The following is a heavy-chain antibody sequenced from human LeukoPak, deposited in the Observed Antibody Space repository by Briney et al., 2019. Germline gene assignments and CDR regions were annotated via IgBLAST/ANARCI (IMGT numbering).Heavy chain of an antibody. V-gene: IGHV4-59*01. CDR1: GGSTNSYY. J-gene: IGHJ4*02. CDR3: ARDQLLRLLWFGELVY. CDR2: IYYTGST. D-gene: IGHD3-10*01. Sequence: SETLSLTCSVSGGSTNSYYWSWIRQPPGKGLEWIGNIYYTGSTNYNPSLQSRVTMSVDTSKNQFSLNVSSVTAADTAVYYCARDQLLRLLWFGELVYWGQGTLVTVSS.